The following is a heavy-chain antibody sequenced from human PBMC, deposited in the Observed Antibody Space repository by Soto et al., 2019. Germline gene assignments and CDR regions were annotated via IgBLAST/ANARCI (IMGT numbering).Heavy chain of an antibody. CDR1: GFTFTSYG. CDR2: ISHGGGNE. CDR3: VRHFDY. J-gene: IGHJ4*02. V-gene: IGHV3-30*03. Sequence: QVQLVESGGGVVQPGRSLRLSCSASGFTFTSYGFHWVRQAPGKGLEWVAIISHGGGNEHYADSVKGRFTISRDNSKTTVYLQMNSLRAEDTAVYYCVRHFDYWGQGTLVTVSS.